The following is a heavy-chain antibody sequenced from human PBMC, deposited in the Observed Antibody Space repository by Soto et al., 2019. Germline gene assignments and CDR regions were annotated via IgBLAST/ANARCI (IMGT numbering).Heavy chain of an antibody. J-gene: IGHJ4*02. Sequence: EVQLVESGGGLIQPGGSLRLSCAASGFLVSSNYMSWVRQAPGKGLEWVSLIYSGGYTYYADSVKGRFTISRDNLKNTLYLQMNSLRAEDTAVYYCATIVGTIVWYWGQGTLVTISS. D-gene: IGHD5-12*01. CDR2: IYSGGYT. CDR3: ATIVGTIVWY. V-gene: IGHV3-53*01. CDR1: GFLVSSNY.